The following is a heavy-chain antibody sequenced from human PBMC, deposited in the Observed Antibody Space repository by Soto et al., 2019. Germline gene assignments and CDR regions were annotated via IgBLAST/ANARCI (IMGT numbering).Heavy chain of an antibody. J-gene: IGHJ4*02. V-gene: IGHV3-33*01. CDR3: GRDGALGETAVVDS. Sequence: QVQLVESGGGVVQPGKSLRLSCAASGFTFSTYGMHWVRQAPGKGLEWVAVIWYDGSNKYHGDSLKGRFTMSRDNSKNTLYLQINNLRAEDTAVYYCGRDGALGETAVVDSWGQGTLVTVSS. CDR1: GFTFSTYG. CDR2: IWYDGSNK. D-gene: IGHD3-16*01.